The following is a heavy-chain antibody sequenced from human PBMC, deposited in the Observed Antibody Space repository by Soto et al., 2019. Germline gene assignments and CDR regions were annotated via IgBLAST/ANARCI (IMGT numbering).Heavy chain of an antibody. CDR1: GYTFTSYV. V-gene: IGHV1-18*01. CDR2: ISAYNGNT. Sequence: ASVKVSCKASGYTFTSYVISWLRQAPGQGLEWMGWISAYNGNTNYAQKLQGRVTMTTDTSTSTAYMELRSLRSDDTAVYYCASVRRNWFDPWGQGTLVTVSS. J-gene: IGHJ5*02. CDR3: ASVRRNWFDP. D-gene: IGHD2-8*01.